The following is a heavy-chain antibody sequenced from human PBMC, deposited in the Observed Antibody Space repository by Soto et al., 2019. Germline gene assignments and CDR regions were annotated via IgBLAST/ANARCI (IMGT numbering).Heavy chain of an antibody. CDR1: GGSVSSGSYY. Sequence: SETLSLTCTVSGGSVSSGSYYWSWIRQPPGKGLEWIGYIYYSGSTNYNPSLKSRVTISVDTSKNQFSLKLSSVTAADTAVYYCARGVAWFPDAFDIWGQGTMVT. J-gene: IGHJ3*02. CDR3: ARGVAWFPDAFDI. V-gene: IGHV4-61*01. D-gene: IGHD3-22*01. CDR2: IYYSGST.